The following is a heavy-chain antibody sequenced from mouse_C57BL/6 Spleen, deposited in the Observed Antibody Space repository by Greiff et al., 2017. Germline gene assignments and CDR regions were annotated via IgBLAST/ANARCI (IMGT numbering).Heavy chain of an antibody. V-gene: IGHV1-80*01. CDR3: ASRGYYYGSSIDD. J-gene: IGHJ2*01. CDR2: IYPGDGDT. Sequence: VQLQQSGAELVKPGASVKISCKASGYAFSSYWMNWVKQRPGKGLEWIGQIYPGDGDTNYNGKFKGKATLTADKSSSTAYMQLSSLTSEDSAVYFCASRGYYYGSSIDDWGQGTTLTVSS. D-gene: IGHD1-1*01. CDR1: GYAFSSYW.